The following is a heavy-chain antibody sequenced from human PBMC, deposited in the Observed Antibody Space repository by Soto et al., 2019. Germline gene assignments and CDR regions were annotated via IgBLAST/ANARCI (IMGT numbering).Heavy chain of an antibody. V-gene: IGHV1-69*13. CDR2: IIPIFGKA. CDR1: GGTVSSYA. Sequence: SVKVSCKASGGTVSSYAISWVRQAPGQGLEWMGGIIPIFGKANYAQKFRGRVTITADESTSTAYMELSSLRSEDTAVYYCATDEPGVVVPAVLFASVSWGQGTLVTASS. D-gene: IGHD2-2*01. J-gene: IGHJ4*02. CDR3: ATDEPGVVVPAVLFASVS.